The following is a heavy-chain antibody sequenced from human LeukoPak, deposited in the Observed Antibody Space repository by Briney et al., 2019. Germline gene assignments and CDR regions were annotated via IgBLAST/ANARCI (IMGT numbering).Heavy chain of an antibody. CDR1: GFTFSSYA. CDR2: ISGSGGST. D-gene: IGHD1-1*01. V-gene: IGHV3-23*01. J-gene: IGHJ4*02. CDR3: ARDPLGTRPGFDY. Sequence: GGSLRLSCAASGFTFSSYAMSWVRQAPGKGLEWVSAISGSGGSTYHADSVKGRFTISRDNSKNTLYLQMNSLRTEDTAVYYCARDPLGTRPGFDYWGQGTLVTVSS.